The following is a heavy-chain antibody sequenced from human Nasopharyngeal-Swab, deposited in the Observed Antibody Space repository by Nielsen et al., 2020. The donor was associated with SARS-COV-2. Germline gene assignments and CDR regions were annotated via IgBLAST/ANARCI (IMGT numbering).Heavy chain of an antibody. CDR1: VGTFNKYP. CDR3: ARCMGSGGYYYYHYYMDV. D-gene: IGHD3-16*01. CDR2: IIPIFGTA. V-gene: IGHV1-69*06. Sequence: KVSCKASVGTFNKYPIRWVRQAPGQGLEGMGGIIPIFGTANYAQKFQGRVTITADKSTSPAYMELSSLRSEDTAVYYCARCMGSGGYYYYHYYMDVWGKGTPVTVSS. J-gene: IGHJ6*03.